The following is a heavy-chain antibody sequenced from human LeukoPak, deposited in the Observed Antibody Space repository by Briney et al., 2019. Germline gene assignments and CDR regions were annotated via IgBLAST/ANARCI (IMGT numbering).Heavy chain of an antibody. Sequence: SVKVSCKASGGTFSSYAISWVRQAPGQGLEWMGRIIPIFGTANYAQKFQGRVTITTDESTSTAYMELSSLRSEDTAVYYCARDIGCSSTSCLSSWFDPWGQGTLVTVSS. CDR1: GGTFSSYA. CDR3: ARDIGCSSTSCLSSWFDP. J-gene: IGHJ5*02. V-gene: IGHV1-69*05. CDR2: IIPIFGTA. D-gene: IGHD2-2*01.